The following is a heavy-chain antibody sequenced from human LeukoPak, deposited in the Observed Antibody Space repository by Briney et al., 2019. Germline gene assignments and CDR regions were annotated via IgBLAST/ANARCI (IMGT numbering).Heavy chain of an antibody. D-gene: IGHD4-17*01. CDR2: VWSDGNAK. Sequence: GRSLRLSFAASGFNFSTXGXXWVRQXPXXXXXWVAIVWSDGNAKFXXRSVXXXFTXSRDNSKNTLYLQMNSLRAEDTAVYYCARVLTVTFDSWGQGTLVTVSS. J-gene: IGHJ4*02. CDR1: GFNFSTXG. V-gene: IGHV3-33*01. CDR3: ARVLTVTFDS.